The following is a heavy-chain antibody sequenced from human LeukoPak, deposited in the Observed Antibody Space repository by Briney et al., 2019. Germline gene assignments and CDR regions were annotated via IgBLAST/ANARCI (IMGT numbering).Heavy chain of an antibody. D-gene: IGHD3-22*01. CDR3: AKDTTMRT. Sequence: GASVKVSCKASGYTFTSYGISWVRQAPGQGLEWMGWISAYNGNTNYAQKLQGRVTMTTDTSTSTAYMELRSLRAEDTAVCYCAKDTTMRTWGQGTLVTVSS. CDR2: ISAYNGNT. V-gene: IGHV1-18*01. CDR1: GYTFTSYG. J-gene: IGHJ5*02.